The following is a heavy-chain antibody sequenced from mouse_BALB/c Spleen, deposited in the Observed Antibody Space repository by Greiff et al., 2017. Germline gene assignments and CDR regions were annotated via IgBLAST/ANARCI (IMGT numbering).Heavy chain of an antibody. CDR2: ISSGGSYT. D-gene: IGHD4-1*01. CDR1: GFTFSSYG. J-gene: IGHJ4*01. Sequence: EVKLVESGGDLVKPGGSLKLSCAASGFTFSSYGMSWVRQTPDKRLEWVATISSGGSYTYYPDSVKGRFTISRDNAKNTLYLQMSSLKSEDTAMYYCARPNWDSYAMDYWGQGTSVTVSS. V-gene: IGHV5-6*02. CDR3: ARPNWDSYAMDY.